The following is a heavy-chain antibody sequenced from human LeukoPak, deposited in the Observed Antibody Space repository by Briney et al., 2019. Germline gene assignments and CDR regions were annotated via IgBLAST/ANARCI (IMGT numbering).Heavy chain of an antibody. J-gene: IGHJ4*02. V-gene: IGHV4-34*01. Sequence: PSETLSLTCAVYGGSFSGYYWSWIRQPPGKGLEWIGEINHSGSTNYNPSLKSRVTISVDTSKNQFSLKLSSVTAADTAVYYCARGEVGATDYFDYWGQGTLVTVSS. CDR2: INHSGST. CDR3: ARGEVGATDYFDY. CDR1: GGSFSGYY. D-gene: IGHD1-26*01.